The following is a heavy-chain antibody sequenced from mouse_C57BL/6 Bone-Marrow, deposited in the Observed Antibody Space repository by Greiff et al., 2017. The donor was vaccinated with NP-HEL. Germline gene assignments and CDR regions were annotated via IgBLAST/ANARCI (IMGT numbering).Heavy chain of an antibody. Sequence: QVQLKESGPGLVQPSQSLSITCTVSGFSLTSYGVHWVRQSPGKGLEWLGVIWSGGSTDYNAAFISRLSISKDNSKSQVFFKMNSLQADDTAIYYCARNFRVYYYGSSYAMDYWGQGTSVTVSS. CDR2: IWSGGST. CDR3: ARNFRVYYYGSSYAMDY. V-gene: IGHV2-2*01. J-gene: IGHJ4*01. CDR1: GFSLTSYG. D-gene: IGHD1-1*01.